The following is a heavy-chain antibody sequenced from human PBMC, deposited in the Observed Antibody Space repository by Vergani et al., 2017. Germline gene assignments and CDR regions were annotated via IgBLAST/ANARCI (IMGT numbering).Heavy chain of an antibody. V-gene: IGHV4-59*01. J-gene: IGHJ4*02. Sequence: QVQLQESGPGLVKPSQTLSLTCTVSGGSISSYYWSWIRQPPGKGLEWIGYSYYSGRTNYNPSLKSRVTISVDTSKNQFSLRLSSVTAADTAVYYCARVGYDDTSFDYWGQGTLVTVSS. CDR3: ARVGYDDTSFDY. CDR2: SYYSGRT. CDR1: GGSISSYY. D-gene: IGHD3-22*01.